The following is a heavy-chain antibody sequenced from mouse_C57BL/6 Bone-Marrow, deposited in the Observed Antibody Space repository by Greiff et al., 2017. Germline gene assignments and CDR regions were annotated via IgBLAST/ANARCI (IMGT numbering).Heavy chain of an antibody. CDR2: IYPGSGST. Sequence: QVHVKQPGAELVKPGASVKMSCKASGYTFTSYWITWVKQRPGQGLEWIGDIYPGSGSTNYNEKFKSKATLPVDTSSSTAYLQLSSLTYEDSAVYYCASCKRALDYWGQGTSVTVSS. V-gene: IGHV1-55*01. CDR1: GYTFTSYW. J-gene: IGHJ4*01. CDR3: ASCKRALDY.